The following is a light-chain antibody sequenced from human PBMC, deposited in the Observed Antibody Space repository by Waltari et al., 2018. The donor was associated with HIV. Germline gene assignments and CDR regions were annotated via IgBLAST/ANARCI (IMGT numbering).Light chain of an antibody. Sequence: DIQMTQTPSSLSASVGERVTITCRASQSISSYLNWYQQKPGKAPKLLIYAASSLQSGVPSRFSGSESGTDFTLTISSLQPEDFATYYCQQSYSTPYTFGQGTKLEIK. J-gene: IGKJ2*01. CDR2: AAS. CDR3: QQSYSTPYT. CDR1: QSISSY. V-gene: IGKV1-39*01.